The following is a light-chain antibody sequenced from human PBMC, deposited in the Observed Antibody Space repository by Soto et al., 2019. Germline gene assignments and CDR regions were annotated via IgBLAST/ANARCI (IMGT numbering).Light chain of an antibody. CDR1: SSDIGSYDL. J-gene: IGLJ1*01. V-gene: IGLV2-23*01. CDR3: CSYAGDMTYV. Sequence: QSVLTQPASVSGSPGQSITISCTGTSSDIGSYDLVSWYQQFPGKAPKLILYEGGKRPSGVSDRFSDSKSGNTASLTISGLQAADEADYYCCSYAGDMTYVFGTGTKLTVL. CDR2: EGG.